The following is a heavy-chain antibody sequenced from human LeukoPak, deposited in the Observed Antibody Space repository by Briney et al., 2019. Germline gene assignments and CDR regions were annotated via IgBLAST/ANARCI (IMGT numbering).Heavy chain of an antibody. D-gene: IGHD5-18*01. V-gene: IGHV3-33*01. CDR3: ARDGYGYNDGNGPSDY. CDR2: IWYDGSNQ. Sequence: PEGSLRLSCAASAFTFSGYGMHWVRQAPGKGLEWVAVIWYDGSNQYYADSVKGRFTISRDNSKNTVYLQMNSLRAEDTAVYYCARDGYGYNDGNGPSDYWGQGTLVTVSS. CDR1: AFTFSGYG. J-gene: IGHJ4*02.